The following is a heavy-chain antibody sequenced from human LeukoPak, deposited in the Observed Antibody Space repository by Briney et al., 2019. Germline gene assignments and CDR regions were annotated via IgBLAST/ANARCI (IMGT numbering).Heavy chain of an antibody. V-gene: IGHV3-11*04. CDR1: GFTFSDFY. CDR2: ISSSGTTT. CDR3: ARDTGGSGRTLWGAFDI. J-gene: IGHJ3*02. Sequence: PGGSLRLSCAASGFTFSDFYMSWIRQAPGKGLEWLSYISSSGTTTYYADSVKGRFTLSRDTAKNSVSLQMNSLRAEDTAVYYCARDTGGSGRTLWGAFDIWGQGTMVTVSS. D-gene: IGHD3-10*01.